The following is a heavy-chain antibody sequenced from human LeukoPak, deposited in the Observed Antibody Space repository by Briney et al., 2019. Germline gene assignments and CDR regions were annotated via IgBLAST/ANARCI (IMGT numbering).Heavy chain of an antibody. J-gene: IGHJ5*02. CDR3: ASRRSGFDP. CDR1: GFNFSTYS. Sequence: GGSLRLSCGASGFNFSTYSMNWVRQAREKGLEWVSYISSGGKSIVYADSVKGRFTISRDNAKNLLYLQLNSLRDEDTAVYYCASRRSGFDPWGQGTLVTVSS. CDR2: ISSGGKSI. V-gene: IGHV3-48*02.